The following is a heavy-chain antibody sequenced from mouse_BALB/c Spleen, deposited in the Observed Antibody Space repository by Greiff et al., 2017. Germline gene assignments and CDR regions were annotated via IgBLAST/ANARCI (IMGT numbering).Heavy chain of an antibody. D-gene: IGHD6-1*01. CDR3: TRSDPLYAMDY. V-gene: IGHV1S81*02. J-gene: IGHJ4*01. Sequence: QVQPKQSGAELVKPGASVKLSCKASGYTFTSYYMYWVKQRPGQGLEWIGGINPSNGGTNFNEKFKSKATLTVDKSSSTAYMQLSSLTSEDSAVYYCTRSDPLYAMDYWGQGTSVTVSS. CDR2: INPSNGGT. CDR1: GYTFTSYY.